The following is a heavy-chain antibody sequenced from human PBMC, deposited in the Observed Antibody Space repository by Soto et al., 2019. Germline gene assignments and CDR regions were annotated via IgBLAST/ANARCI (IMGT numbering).Heavy chain of an antibody. V-gene: IGHV4-61*01. CDR1: GGSVGSGSYY. J-gene: IGHJ5*02. D-gene: IGHD6-13*01. CDR2: IYYSGST. CDR3: AREGRIAAVNWFDP. Sequence: QVQLQESGPGLVKPSETLSLTCTVSGGSVGSGSYYWSWIRQPPGKGLEWIGYIYYSGSTNYNPSLKSRVTISVDTSKNQFSLKLSSVTAADTAVYYCAREGRIAAVNWFDPWGQGALVTVSS.